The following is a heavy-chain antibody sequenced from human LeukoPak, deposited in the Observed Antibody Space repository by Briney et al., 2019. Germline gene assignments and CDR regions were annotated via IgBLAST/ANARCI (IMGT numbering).Heavy chain of an antibody. D-gene: IGHD6-19*01. CDR3: ARAVAGDGAFDI. V-gene: IGHV4-39*07. CDR1: GGSISGSSSY. CDR2: IYYSGST. Sequence: SETLSLTCSVSGGSISGSSSYWGWIRQPPGKGLEWIGSIYYSGSTYDNPALKSRVTISVDTSKNQFSLKLSSVTAADTAVYYCARAVAGDGAFDIWGQGTMVTVSS. J-gene: IGHJ3*02.